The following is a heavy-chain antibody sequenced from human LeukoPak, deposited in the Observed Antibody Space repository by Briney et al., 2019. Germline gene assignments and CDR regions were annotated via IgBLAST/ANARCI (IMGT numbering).Heavy chain of an antibody. CDR3: ARGANWGSPDY. CDR1: GGSISSGDYY. V-gene: IGHV4-61*08. CDR2: IYYSGTT. Sequence: SETLSLTCTVSGGSISSGDYYWSWIRQPPGKGLEWIGYIYYSGTTSYNPSLKSRVTISLDTSKNQFSLKLSSVTAADTAVYYCARGANWGSPDYWGQGTLVTVSS. J-gene: IGHJ4*02. D-gene: IGHD7-27*01.